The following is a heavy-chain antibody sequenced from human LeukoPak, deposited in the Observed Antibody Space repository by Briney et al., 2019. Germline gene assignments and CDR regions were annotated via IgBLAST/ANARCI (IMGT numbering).Heavy chain of an antibody. CDR1: GYTFTGYY. CDR3: TCGGSGYLTLDY. J-gene: IGHJ4*02. CDR2: INPNGGDT. V-gene: IGHV1-2*02. D-gene: IGHD3-22*01. Sequence: GASVKVSCKASGYTFTGYYIHWVRQAPGQGLEWMGCINPNGGDTNYAQKFQGRVTMTSDTSISTAYMEMSRLRFDDTAVYYCTCGGSGYLTLDYWGQGTLVTVSS.